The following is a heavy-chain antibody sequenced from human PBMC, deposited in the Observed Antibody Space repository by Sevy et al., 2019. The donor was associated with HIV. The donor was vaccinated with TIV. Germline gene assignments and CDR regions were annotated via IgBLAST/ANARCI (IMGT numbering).Heavy chain of an antibody. Sequence: GGSLRLSCATSGFTFSSHWMSWVRQAPEKVLEWVANVKQDGSDKHYVDSVKGRFTISRDNAKNSLSLQMNSLRAEDTAVYYCARDTGGIGMDVWGQGTTVTVSS. J-gene: IGHJ6*02. CDR2: VKQDGSDK. V-gene: IGHV3-7*01. D-gene: IGHD6-13*01. CDR1: GFTFSSHW. CDR3: ARDTGGIGMDV.